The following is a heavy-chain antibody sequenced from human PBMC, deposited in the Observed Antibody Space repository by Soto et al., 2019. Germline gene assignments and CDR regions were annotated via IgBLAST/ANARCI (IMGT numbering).Heavy chain of an antibody. CDR2: VTTDKGKT. Sequence: QVQLVQSGPEVKKPGASVKVSCKTSGYTFTNFGISWVRQAPGQGLEWMGWVTTDKGKTTYAQKFQGRVTMTTDTSTITAYMELRSLRSDGTAVYYCATRSPAFDYWGQGTLVTVSS. CDR3: ATRSPAFDY. CDR1: GYTFTNFG. V-gene: IGHV1-18*01. J-gene: IGHJ4*02.